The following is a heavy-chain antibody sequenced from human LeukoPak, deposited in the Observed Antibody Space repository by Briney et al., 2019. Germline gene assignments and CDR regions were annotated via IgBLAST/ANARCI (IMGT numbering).Heavy chain of an antibody. CDR3: ARDPCSGSYGNYYYYFMDV. D-gene: IGHD1-26*01. Sequence: GGSLRLSCAASGFTFSDYYMSWIRQAPGKGLEWVSYISSSGSNIYYADSVKGRFTISRDNAKNSLYLQMNSLRAEDTAVYYCARDPCSGSYGNYYYYFMDVWGKGTTVTISS. CDR2: ISSSGSNI. J-gene: IGHJ6*03. CDR1: GFTFSDYY. V-gene: IGHV3-11*04.